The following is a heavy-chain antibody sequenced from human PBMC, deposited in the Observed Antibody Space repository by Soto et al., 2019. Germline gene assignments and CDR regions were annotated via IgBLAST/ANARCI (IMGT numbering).Heavy chain of an antibody. D-gene: IGHD6-6*01. Sequence: SETLSLTCTVSGGSVSSGSYYWSWIRQPPGKGLEWIGYIYYSGSTNYNPSLKSRVTISVDTSKNQFSLKLSSVTAADTAVYYCARDRTAARPNYYYGMDVWGQGTTVTVSS. CDR3: ARDRTAARPNYYYGMDV. CDR1: GGSVSSGSYY. CDR2: IYYSGST. J-gene: IGHJ6*02. V-gene: IGHV4-61*01.